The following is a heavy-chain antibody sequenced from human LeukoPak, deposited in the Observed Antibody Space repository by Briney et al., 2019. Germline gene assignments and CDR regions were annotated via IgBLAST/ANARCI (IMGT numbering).Heavy chain of an antibody. CDR1: GGSISSGGYS. J-gene: IGHJ5*02. Sequence: SQTLSLTCAVSGGSISSGGYSWSWIRQPPGKGLEWIGYIYHSGSTYYNPSLKSRVTISVDRSKNQFSLKLSSVTAADTAVYYCARGVIGFGESPKNWLGPDPWGQGTLVTVSS. D-gene: IGHD3-10*01. CDR2: IYHSGST. V-gene: IGHV4-30-2*01. CDR3: ARGVIGFGESPKNWLGPDP.